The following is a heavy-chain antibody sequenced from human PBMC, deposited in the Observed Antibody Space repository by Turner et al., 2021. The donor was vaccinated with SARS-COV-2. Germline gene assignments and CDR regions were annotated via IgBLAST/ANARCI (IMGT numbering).Heavy chain of an antibody. Sequence: EVQLVESGGGLVKPGGSLRLSCAASGFTFSKAWMSWVRQAPGKGLEWVGRIKPKTDGVAIDYAAPVKGRFTISRDDSKNTLSLGINSLKTADTAVYYCTTEGLYWGQGTLVTVSS. J-gene: IGHJ4*02. CDR2: IKPKTDGVAI. CDR1: GFTFSKAW. V-gene: IGHV3-15*01. CDR3: TTEGLY.